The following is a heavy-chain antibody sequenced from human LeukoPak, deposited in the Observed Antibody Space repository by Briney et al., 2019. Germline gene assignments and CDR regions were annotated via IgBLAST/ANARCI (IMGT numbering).Heavy chain of an antibody. CDR1: GFTFSSYD. V-gene: IGHV3-30*18. J-gene: IGHJ4*02. CDR3: AQDACGGSCYSFDS. D-gene: IGHD2-15*01. CDR2: ISYDGSNY. Sequence: GGSLRLSCAASGFTFSSYDMHWVRQAPGKGLEWVALISYDGSNYHYADSVKGRFTVSRDNSKNTLYLQMNSLRPEDTAVYYCAQDACGGSCYSFDSWGQGTLVTVSS.